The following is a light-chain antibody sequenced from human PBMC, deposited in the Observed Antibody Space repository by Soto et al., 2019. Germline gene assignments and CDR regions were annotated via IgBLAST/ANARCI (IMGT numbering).Light chain of an antibody. V-gene: IGLV2-14*01. Sequence: QSALTQPASVSGSPGQSITIPCTGTNSDVGGYNYVSWYQHHPGKAPKLMIYGVFNRPSGVSSRFSGSKSGSTASLTISGLQAEDEADYYCSSYTTTNTLYVFGTGTKVTV. CDR2: GVF. CDR1: NSDVGGYNY. CDR3: SSYTTTNTLYV. J-gene: IGLJ1*01.